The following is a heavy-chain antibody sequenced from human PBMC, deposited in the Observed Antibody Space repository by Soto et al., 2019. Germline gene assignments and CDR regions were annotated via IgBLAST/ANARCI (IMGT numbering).Heavy chain of an antibody. CDR1: GFTFSSYS. J-gene: IGHJ4*02. D-gene: IGHD1-1*01. V-gene: IGHV3-48*01. CDR3: ARDGTTLTRRGSVDY. CDR2: ISSSSSTI. Sequence: EVQLVESGGGLVQPGGSLRLSCAASGFTFSSYSMNWVRQAPGKGLEWVSYISSSSSTIYYADSVKGRFTISRDNAKNSLYLQMNSLRAEDTAVYYCARDGTTLTRRGSVDYWGQGTLVAVAS.